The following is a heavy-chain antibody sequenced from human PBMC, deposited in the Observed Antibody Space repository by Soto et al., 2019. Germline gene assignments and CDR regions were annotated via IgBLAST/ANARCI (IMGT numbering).Heavy chain of an antibody. V-gene: IGHV4-61*01. Sequence: QVQLQESGPGLVKPSETLSLTCTVSGGSVSSGSYYWSWIRQPPGKGLEWIGYIYYSGSTNYNPSLKSRVTISVDTSKNQFPLKLTSVTAADTAVYYCASYSSGWYDVSYWGQGTLVTVS. CDR3: ASYSSGWYDVSY. CDR1: GGSVSSGSYY. D-gene: IGHD6-19*01. CDR2: IYYSGST. J-gene: IGHJ4*02.